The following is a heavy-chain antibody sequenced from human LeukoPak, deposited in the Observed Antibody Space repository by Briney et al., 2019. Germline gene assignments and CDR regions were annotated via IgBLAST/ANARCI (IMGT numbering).Heavy chain of an antibody. J-gene: IGHJ5*02. CDR2: INPNSGGT. CDR3: ARNHYDYWFDP. Sequence: ASVKVSCKASGYTFTGYYMHWVRQAPGQGLEWMGWINPNSGGTNYAQKFQGRVTMTRDTSISTAYMELSRLRSDDAALYYCARNHYDYWFDPWGQGTLVTVSS. CDR1: GYTFTGYY. D-gene: IGHD3-3*01. V-gene: IGHV1-2*02.